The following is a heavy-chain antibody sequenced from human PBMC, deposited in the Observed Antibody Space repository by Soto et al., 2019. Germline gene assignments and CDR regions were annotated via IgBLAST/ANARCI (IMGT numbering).Heavy chain of an antibody. Sequence: EVQLVESGGGLVKPGGSLRLSCAASGFTFSSYSMNWVRQAPGKGLEWVSSISSSSSYIYYADSVKGRFTISRDNAKISLYLQMNSLRAEDTAVYYCAREKGENYDFWSGSPIDYWGQGTLVTVSS. CDR3: AREKGENYDFWSGSPIDY. V-gene: IGHV3-21*01. J-gene: IGHJ4*02. CDR2: ISSSSSYI. D-gene: IGHD3-3*01. CDR1: GFTFSSYS.